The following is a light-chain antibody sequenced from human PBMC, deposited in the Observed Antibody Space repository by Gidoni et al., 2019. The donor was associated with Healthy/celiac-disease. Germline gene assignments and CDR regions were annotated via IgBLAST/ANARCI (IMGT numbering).Light chain of an antibody. CDR1: SSNIGAGYD. CDR3: QSYDSSLSHVV. CDR2: GNS. Sequence: SVLTQPPSVSGAPGQRVTISCTGSSSNIGAGYDVHWYPQLPGTAPKLLIYGNSNRPSGVPDRFSGSKSGTSASLAITGLQAEDEADYYCQSYDSSLSHVVFGGGTKLTVL. J-gene: IGLJ2*01. V-gene: IGLV1-40*01.